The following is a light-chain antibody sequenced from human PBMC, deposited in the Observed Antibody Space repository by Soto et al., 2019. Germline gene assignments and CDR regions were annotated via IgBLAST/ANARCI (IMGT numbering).Light chain of an antibody. J-gene: IGKJ2*01. V-gene: IGKV1-39*01. CDR3: QQSLTVPYT. CDR2: AAS. Sequence: DIQMTQSPSSLSTSVGDRVTITCRAGQTIGSQLNWYQQKPGKAPKLLIYAASTLQSGVPSTFSGSGSGTDFTLTISSLQPEDFATYYCQQSLTVPYTFGQVTKLEIK. CDR1: QTIGSQ.